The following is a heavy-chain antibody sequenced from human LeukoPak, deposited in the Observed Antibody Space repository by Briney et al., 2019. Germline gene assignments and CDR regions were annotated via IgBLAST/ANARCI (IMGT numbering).Heavy chain of an antibody. Sequence: AGGSLSLSCAASGFTFSSYSMNWVRQAPGKGLEWVSYISSSSSTIYYADSVKGRFTISRDNAKNSLYLQMNSLRAEDTAVYYCARDRYCSSTSCYRSDFDYWGQGTLVTVSS. D-gene: IGHD2-2*02. CDR2: ISSSSSTI. CDR1: GFTFSSYS. J-gene: IGHJ4*02. CDR3: ARDRYCSSTSCYRSDFDY. V-gene: IGHV3-48*04.